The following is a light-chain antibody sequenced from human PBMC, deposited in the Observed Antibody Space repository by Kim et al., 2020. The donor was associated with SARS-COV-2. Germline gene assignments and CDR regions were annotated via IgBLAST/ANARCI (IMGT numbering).Light chain of an antibody. CDR3: QSYDSSLSGWV. J-gene: IGLJ3*02. CDR1: RCIIGVGYD. Sequence: RVSISYPGSRCIIGVGYDVRWYQRLPGTAPKLLLYGDSIRPSGAPDRFSGSKSGTAASLAITGLQAEDEADDYCQSYDSSLSGWVFGGGTQLTVL. V-gene: IGLV1-40*01. CDR2: GDS.